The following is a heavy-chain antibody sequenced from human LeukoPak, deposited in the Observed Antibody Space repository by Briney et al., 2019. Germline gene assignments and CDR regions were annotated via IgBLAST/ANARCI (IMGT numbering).Heavy chain of an antibody. D-gene: IGHD6-13*01. CDR2: ISSDSATI. CDR3: ARFSIIAAAIDY. CDR1: GFTFSTHS. V-gene: IGHV3-48*04. Sequence: PGGSLRLSCAASGFTFSTHSMNWVRQAPGKGLEWISYISSDSATIYYADSVKGRFTFSRDNAKNSLYLQMNSLRAEDTAVYYCARFSIIAAAIDYWGQGILVTVSS. J-gene: IGHJ4*02.